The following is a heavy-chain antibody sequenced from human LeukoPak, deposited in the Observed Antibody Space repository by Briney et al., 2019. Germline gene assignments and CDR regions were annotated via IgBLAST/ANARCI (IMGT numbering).Heavy chain of an antibody. CDR3: ASGEVYDAFDI. Sequence: PSETLSRTCTVSGGSISSGDYYWSWIRQPPGKGLEWIGYIYYSGSTYYNPSLKSRVTISVDTSKNQFSLKLGSVTAADTAVYYCASGEVYDAFDIWGQGTMVTVSS. D-gene: IGHD5/OR15-5a*01. CDR1: GGSISSGDYY. V-gene: IGHV4-30-4*01. J-gene: IGHJ3*02. CDR2: IYYSGST.